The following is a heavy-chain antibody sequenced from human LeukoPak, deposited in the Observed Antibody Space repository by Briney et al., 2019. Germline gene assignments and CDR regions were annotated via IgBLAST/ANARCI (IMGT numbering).Heavy chain of an antibody. Sequence: GGSLRLSCAASGFTFSSYWMSWVRQAPGKGLEWVANIKQDGSEKYYVDSVKGRFTISRDNAKNSLYLQMSSLRAEDTALCYCARHYSAWYGYFDFWGQGTLVTVSS. CDR2: IKQDGSEK. J-gene: IGHJ4*02. CDR1: GFTFSSYW. V-gene: IGHV3-7*02. D-gene: IGHD6-19*01. CDR3: ARHYSAWYGYFDF.